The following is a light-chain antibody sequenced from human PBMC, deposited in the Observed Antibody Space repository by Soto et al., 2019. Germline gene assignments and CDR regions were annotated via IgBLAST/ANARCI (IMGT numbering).Light chain of an antibody. Sequence: IVLTQSPGTLSLSPGERATLSCRASQSVSSTYIAWYQQNPGQAPRLLIYGASSRATGISDRFSGSGSGTDFTLTIIRLEPEDFAVYFCQQYGRAPPFTFGQGTKVEIK. V-gene: IGKV3-20*01. CDR1: QSVSSTY. J-gene: IGKJ2*01. CDR2: GAS. CDR3: QQYGRAPPFT.